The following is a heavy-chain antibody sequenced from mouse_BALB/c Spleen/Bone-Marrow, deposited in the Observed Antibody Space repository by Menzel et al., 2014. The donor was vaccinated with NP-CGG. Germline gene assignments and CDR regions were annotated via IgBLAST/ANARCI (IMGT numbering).Heavy chain of an antibody. Sequence: EVKLVESGVGLVKPGGSLKLSCAASGFTFSNYVMSWIRQTPEKRLEWVATISSGGTYTYYPDSVKVRFTISRDNANNTLYLPMSSMRSEDTAMYYCARRGEIPFIKPRYFDVWGAGTTVTISS. D-gene: IGHD1-2*01. CDR1: GFTFSNYV. V-gene: IGHV5-9-1*01. CDR3: ARRGEIPFIKPRYFDV. CDR2: ISSGGTYT. J-gene: IGHJ1*01.